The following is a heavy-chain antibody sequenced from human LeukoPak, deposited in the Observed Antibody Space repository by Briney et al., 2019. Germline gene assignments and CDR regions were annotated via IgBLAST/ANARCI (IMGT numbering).Heavy chain of an antibody. Sequence: PSQTLSLTCTVSGGSISSGSYYWSWIRQPAGKGLEWIGRIYTSGSTNYNPSLKSRVTISVDTSKNQFSLKLSSVTAADTAVYYCASAGTTGTTLYYYYYMDVWGKGTTVTISS. CDR3: ASAGTTGTTLYYYYYMDV. D-gene: IGHD1-1*01. J-gene: IGHJ6*03. V-gene: IGHV4-61*02. CDR1: GGSISSGSYY. CDR2: IYTSGST.